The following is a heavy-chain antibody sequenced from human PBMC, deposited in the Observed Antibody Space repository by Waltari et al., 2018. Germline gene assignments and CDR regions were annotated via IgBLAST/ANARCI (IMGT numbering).Heavy chain of an antibody. CDR3: AREGIAARTKVFDY. CDR1: GGSFSGYY. Sequence: QVQLQQWGAGLLKPSETLSLTCDVYGGSFSGYYWSWIRQPPGKGLEWIGEINHCGSTNHDPSLRSRVSISVDPAKNQFSLKLSSVTAADTAVYYCAREGIAARTKVFDYWGQGTLVTVSS. CDR2: INHCGST. V-gene: IGHV4-34*01. D-gene: IGHD6-6*01. J-gene: IGHJ4*02.